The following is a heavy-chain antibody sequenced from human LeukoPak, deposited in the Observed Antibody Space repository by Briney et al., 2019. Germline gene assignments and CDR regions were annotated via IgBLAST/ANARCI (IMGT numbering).Heavy chain of an antibody. Sequence: PSETLSLTCTVSGYSISSGYYWGWIRQPPGKGLEWIGSIYHSGSTYYNPSLKSRVTISVDTSKNQFSLKLSSVTAADTAVYYCARDLMAVAGNFDYWGQGTLVTVSS. J-gene: IGHJ4*02. CDR3: ARDLMAVAGNFDY. D-gene: IGHD6-19*01. CDR2: IYHSGST. CDR1: GYSISSGYY. V-gene: IGHV4-38-2*02.